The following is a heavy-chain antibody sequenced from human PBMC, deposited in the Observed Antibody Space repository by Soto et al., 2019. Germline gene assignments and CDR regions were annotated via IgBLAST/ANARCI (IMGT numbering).Heavy chain of an antibody. Sequence: SETLSLTCAVSGGSISSGGYSWSWIRQPPGKGLEWIGYIYHSGSTYYNPSLKSRVTISVDRSKNQFSLKLSSVTAADTAVYYCARRHGDYGLDYWGQGTRVTVSS. J-gene: IGHJ4*02. CDR1: GGSISSGGYS. CDR2: IYHSGST. D-gene: IGHD4-17*01. CDR3: ARRHGDYGLDY. V-gene: IGHV4-30-2*01.